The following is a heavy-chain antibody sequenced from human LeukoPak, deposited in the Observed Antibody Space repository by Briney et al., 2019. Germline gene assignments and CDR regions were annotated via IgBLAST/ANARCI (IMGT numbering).Heavy chain of an antibody. J-gene: IGHJ4*02. V-gene: IGHV3-53*01. CDR1: GFTFSSYS. CDR3: AKGHCTNGICWLD. CDR2: IYSAGST. Sequence: GGSLRLSCAASGFTFSSYSMNWVRQAPGKGLEWVSIIYSAGSTYYADSVKGRFTISRDNSKNTLYLQMNSLRAEDTAVYYCAKGHCTNGICWLDWGQGTLVTVSS. D-gene: IGHD2-8*01.